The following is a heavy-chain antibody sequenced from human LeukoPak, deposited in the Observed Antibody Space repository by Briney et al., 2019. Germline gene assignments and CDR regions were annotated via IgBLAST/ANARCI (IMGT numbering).Heavy chain of an antibody. CDR3: AKGGKWDVTPFDY. J-gene: IGHJ4*02. CDR2: ISGGGGST. Sequence: GGSLRLSCAASGFTFTSYSMNWVRQAPGKGLEWVSTISGGGGSTYCADSVKGRFTISRDNSKNTLYLQVNSLRAGDTAVYYCAKGGKWDVTPFDYWGQGTLVTVSS. CDR1: GFTFTSYS. V-gene: IGHV3-23*01. D-gene: IGHD1-26*01.